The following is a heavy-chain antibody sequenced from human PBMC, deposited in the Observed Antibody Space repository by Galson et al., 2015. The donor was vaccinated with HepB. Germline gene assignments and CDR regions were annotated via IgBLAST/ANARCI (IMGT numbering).Heavy chain of an antibody. V-gene: IGHV5-51*06. J-gene: IGHJ4*02. CDR1: GYSFTSYW. CDR3: ARTYYNFLTGYYRYYFDF. Sequence: QSGAEVKKPGESLKISCKGSGYSFTSYWIGWVRQMPGKGLEWIGFIHDSGSTYYNPTLNSRLTISVDRAKNQFSLKLSSVTVADTAVYHCARTYYNFLTGYYRYYFDFWGQGTLVTVSS. CDR2: IHDSGST. D-gene: IGHD3-9*01.